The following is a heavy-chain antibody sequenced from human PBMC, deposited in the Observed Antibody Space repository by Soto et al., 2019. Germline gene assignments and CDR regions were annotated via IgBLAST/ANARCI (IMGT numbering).Heavy chain of an antibody. D-gene: IGHD6-6*01. CDR1: GGSISSSSYY. CDR2: IYYSGST. Sequence: SATLSLTCAVSGGSISSSSYYWGWISQPPGKGLEWIGSIYYSGSTNYNPSLKSRVTISLDTSKNQFSLKLSSVTPADTAMYYCARDHSTSPRIFEYWGRGALVTVSS. CDR3: ARDHSTSPRIFEY. J-gene: IGHJ4*02. V-gene: IGHV4-39*07.